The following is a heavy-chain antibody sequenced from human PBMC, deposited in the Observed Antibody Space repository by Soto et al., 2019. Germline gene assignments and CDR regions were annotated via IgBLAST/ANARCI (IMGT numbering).Heavy chain of an antibody. CDR3: ARGRQWLVGWFDP. CDR2: IIPIFGTA. V-gene: IGHV1-69*13. CDR1: GGTFSSYA. Sequence: SVKVSCKASGGTFSSYAISWVRQAPGQGLEWMGGIIPIFGTANYAQKFQGRVTITADESTSTAYMELSSLRSEDTAVYYCARGRQWLVGWFDPWGQGTLVTVSS. D-gene: IGHD6-19*01. J-gene: IGHJ5*02.